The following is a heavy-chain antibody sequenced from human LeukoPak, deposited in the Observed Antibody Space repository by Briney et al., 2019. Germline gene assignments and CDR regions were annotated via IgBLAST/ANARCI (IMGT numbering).Heavy chain of an antibody. J-gene: IGHJ4*02. Sequence: PGGSLRLSCAASGFTFSSYGMHWVRQAPGKGLEWVAVISYDGSNKYYADSVKGRFTISRDNSKNTLYLQMNSLRAEDTAVYYCATPGKLPFDYWGQGTLVTVSS. CDR2: ISYDGSNK. V-gene: IGHV3-30*03. D-gene: IGHD3-10*01. CDR1: GFTFSSYG. CDR3: ATPGKLPFDY.